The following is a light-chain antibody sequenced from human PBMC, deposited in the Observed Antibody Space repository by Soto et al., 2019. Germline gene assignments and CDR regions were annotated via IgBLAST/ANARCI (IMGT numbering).Light chain of an antibody. CDR3: HQYNSYSSWT. CDR2: DAS. Sequence: DIQMTQSPSTLSASVGDRVTITCRASQSISNWLAWYQQKPGKAPKLLIYDASSLESGVPSRFSGSGSGTEFTLTISSLQPDDFATYYCHQYNSYSSWTFGQGTKVEIK. J-gene: IGKJ1*01. V-gene: IGKV1-5*01. CDR1: QSISNW.